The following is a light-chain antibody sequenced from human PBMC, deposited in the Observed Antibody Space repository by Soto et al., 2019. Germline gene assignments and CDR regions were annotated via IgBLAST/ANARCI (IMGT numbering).Light chain of an antibody. V-gene: IGKV1-27*01. Sequence: DIQMTQSPSSLSASVGDRVTITCRASQDISNYLAWYQQKPGKVPKLLIYDASTLHSGVPARFTGRGSETVFTLNISSLQPEDVATYYCQKYNSALWTFGQGTKVEVK. CDR2: DAS. CDR3: QKYNSALWT. CDR1: QDISNY. J-gene: IGKJ1*01.